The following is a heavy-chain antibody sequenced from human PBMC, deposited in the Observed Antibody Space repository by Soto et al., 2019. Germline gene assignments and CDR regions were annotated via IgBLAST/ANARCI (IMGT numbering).Heavy chain of an antibody. CDR3: ARAYDSNLFLDY. CDR2: LIPIFGTA. J-gene: IGHJ4*02. V-gene: IGHV1-69*13. CDR1: GATFSSYA. Sequence: SVKVSCKASGATFSSYAISWVPPAPGQGREWMGGLIPIFGTANYAQKFQGRVTITADESTSTAYMELSRPRSEDTAVYYCARAYDSNLFLDYWCQGTLVTVSS. D-gene: IGHD3-22*01.